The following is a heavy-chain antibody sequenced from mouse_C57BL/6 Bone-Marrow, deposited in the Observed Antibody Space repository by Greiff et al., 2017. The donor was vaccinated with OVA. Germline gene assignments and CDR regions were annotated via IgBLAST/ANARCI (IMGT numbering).Heavy chain of an antibody. CDR2: IYPRSGNT. Sequence: LQESGAELARPGASVKLSCKASGYTFTSYGISWVKQRTGQGLEWIGEIYPRSGNTYYNEKFKGKATLTADKSSSTAYMELRSLTSEDSAVYFCARPYYYGSSLFDYWGQGTTLTVSS. CDR1: GYTFTSYG. J-gene: IGHJ2*01. D-gene: IGHD1-1*01. CDR3: ARPYYYGSSLFDY. V-gene: IGHV1-81*01.